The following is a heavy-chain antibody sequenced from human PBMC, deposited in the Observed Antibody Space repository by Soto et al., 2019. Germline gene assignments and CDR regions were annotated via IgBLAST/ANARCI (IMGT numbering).Heavy chain of an antibody. D-gene: IGHD2-15*01. CDR2: INPSNSHI. J-gene: IGHJ3*01. CDR3: VRGYCGGGGCYLRRDAFDV. CDR1: GFTFSSYH. Sequence: EVQLVESGGGLVMPGGSLRLSCAASGFTFSSYHMTWVRQAPGKGLEWVSSINPSNSHICYADSVRGRFTISRDNSKSSLYLQMNSLRTEDAAVYYCVRGYCGGGGCYLRRDAFDVWGQGTMVTVSS. V-gene: IGHV3-21*01.